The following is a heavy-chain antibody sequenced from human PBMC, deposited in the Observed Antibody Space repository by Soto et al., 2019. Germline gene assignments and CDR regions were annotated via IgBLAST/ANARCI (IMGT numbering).Heavy chain of an antibody. CDR2: IKEDGSDK. CDR1: GFTFNTYW. D-gene: IGHD6-25*01. J-gene: IGHJ4*02. Sequence: GGSLRLSCVASGFTFNTYWMSWVRQAPGKGLEWVANIKEDGSDKYYVDSVKGRFTISRDNAKNLLYLQMNSLGAGDTAMYYCARFTRGSSGDHWGQGTLVTVSS. CDR3: ARFTRGSSGDH. V-gene: IGHV3-7*01.